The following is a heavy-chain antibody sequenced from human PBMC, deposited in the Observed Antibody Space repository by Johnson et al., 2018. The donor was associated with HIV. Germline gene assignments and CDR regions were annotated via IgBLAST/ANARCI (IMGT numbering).Heavy chain of an antibody. CDR2: ISYDGSNK. J-gene: IGHJ3*02. D-gene: IGHD4-17*01. V-gene: IGHV3-30*01. CDR3: AREGWYGDYVDAFDI. CDR1: AFTFSSYA. Sequence: QVQLVESGGGVVQPGRSLRLSCAASAFTFSSYAMHWVRQAPGKGLEWVSLISYDGSNKYYADSVKGRFTISRDNSKNTLYLTMNSLRAEDTALYYCAREGWYGDYVDAFDIWGQGAMVTVSS.